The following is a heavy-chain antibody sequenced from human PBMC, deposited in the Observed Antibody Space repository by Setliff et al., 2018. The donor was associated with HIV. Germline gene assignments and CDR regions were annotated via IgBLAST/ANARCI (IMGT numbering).Heavy chain of an antibody. CDR1: GGSISSSSYY. CDR3: ARDQAAAGSLDWYFDL. D-gene: IGHD6-13*01. J-gene: IGHJ2*01. V-gene: IGHV4-39*07. CDR2: IYYSGST. Sequence: KPSETLSLTCTVSGGSISSSSYYWGWIRQPPGKGLEWIGSIYYSGSTYYNPSLKSRVTISVDTSKNQFSLKLSSVTAADTAVYYCARDQAAAGSLDWYFDLWGRGTLVTVS.